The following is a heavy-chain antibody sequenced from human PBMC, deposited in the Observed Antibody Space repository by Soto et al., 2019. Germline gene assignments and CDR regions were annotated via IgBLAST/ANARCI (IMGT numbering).Heavy chain of an antibody. Sequence: EVQLVESGGGLVQPGGSLTLSCAASGFTFSRYWMYWVRQAPGKGLVWVSRINSDGSDTSNAGSVKGRFTISRDNAKNTLYLQMNSLRAEDTAVYYCAIVEDFWGGYYSSMDVWGKGTTVTVSS. CDR3: AIVEDFWGGYYSSMDV. V-gene: IGHV3-74*01. J-gene: IGHJ6*03. CDR1: GFTFSRYW. D-gene: IGHD3-3*01. CDR2: INSDGSDT.